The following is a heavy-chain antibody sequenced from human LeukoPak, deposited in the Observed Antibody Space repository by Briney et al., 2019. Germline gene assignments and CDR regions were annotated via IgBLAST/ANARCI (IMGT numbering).Heavy chain of an antibody. V-gene: IGHV1-18*01. CDR1: GYTFTSYG. J-gene: IGHJ2*01. CDR3: ARASSSGWDGRYWYFDL. Sequence: ASVTVSCKASGYTFTSYGISWVRQAPGQGLEWMGWISAYNGNTNYAQKLQGRVTMTTDTSTSTAYMELRSLRSDDTAVYYCARASSSGWDGRYWYFDLWGRGTLVTVSS. D-gene: IGHD6-19*01. CDR2: ISAYNGNT.